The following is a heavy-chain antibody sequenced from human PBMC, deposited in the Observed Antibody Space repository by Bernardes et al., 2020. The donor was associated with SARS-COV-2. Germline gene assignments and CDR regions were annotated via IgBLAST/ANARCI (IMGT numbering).Heavy chain of an antibody. D-gene: IGHD3-3*01. Sequence: GGSLRLSCAASGFTFSNYGMHWVRQAPGKGLEWLAVISFDGNNKYYADSVKGRFTISRDNSKNTLYLQMNSLRTEDTAVYYCANPYDFWSGYDQVKDAFDIWGQGTMVTVSS. CDR3: ANPYDFWSGYDQVKDAFDI. CDR2: ISFDGNNK. V-gene: IGHV3-30*18. J-gene: IGHJ3*02. CDR1: GFTFSNYG.